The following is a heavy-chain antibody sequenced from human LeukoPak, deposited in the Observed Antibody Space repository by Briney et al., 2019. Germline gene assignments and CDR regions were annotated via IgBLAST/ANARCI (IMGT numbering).Heavy chain of an antibody. D-gene: IGHD3-22*01. J-gene: IGHJ3*02. Sequence: GASVKVSCKTSGYTLTSYGISWVRQAPGQGLEWMGRINPNSGGTNYAQKFQGRVTMTRDTSISTAYMELSRLRSDDTAVYYCARLGSDSSGYSGDAFDIWGQGTMVTVSS. CDR2: INPNSGGT. V-gene: IGHV1-2*06. CDR3: ARLGSDSSGYSGDAFDI. CDR1: GYTLTSYG.